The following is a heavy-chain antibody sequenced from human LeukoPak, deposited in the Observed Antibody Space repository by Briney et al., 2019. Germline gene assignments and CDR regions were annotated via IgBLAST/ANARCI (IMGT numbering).Heavy chain of an antibody. V-gene: IGHV3-23*01. D-gene: IGHD5-12*01. CDR2: ISGSGGST. Sequence: PGGSLRLSCAASGFTFSSYAMSWVRQAPGKGLEWVSAISGSGGSTYYADPVKGRFTISRDNSKNTLYLQMNSLRAEDTAEYYCAKAGGGYSGYVYFDYWGQGTLVTVSS. CDR1: GFTFSSYA. J-gene: IGHJ4*02. CDR3: AKAGGGYSGYVYFDY.